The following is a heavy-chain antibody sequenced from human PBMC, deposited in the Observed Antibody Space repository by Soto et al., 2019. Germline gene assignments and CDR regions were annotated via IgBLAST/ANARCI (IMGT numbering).Heavy chain of an antibody. D-gene: IGHD6-13*01. V-gene: IGHV1-69*13. J-gene: IGHJ5*02. CDR1: GGTFSSYA. CDR2: IIPTFGTA. CDR3: AREESYSSWFDP. Sequence: ASVKVSCKASGGTFSSYAISWVRQAPGQGLEWMGGIIPTFGTANYAQKFQGRVTITADESTSTAYMEPSSLRSEDTAVYYCAREESYSSWFDPWGQGTLVTVSS.